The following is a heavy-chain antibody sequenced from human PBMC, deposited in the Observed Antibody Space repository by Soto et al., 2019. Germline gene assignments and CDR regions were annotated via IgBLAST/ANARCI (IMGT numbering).Heavy chain of an antibody. CDR3: ARDRWFGEFLPFEI. Sequence: SETLCLTCTVSGGSISSYYWSWIRQPAGKGLEWIGRIYTSGSTNYNPSLKSRVTMSVDTSKNQFSLKLSSVTAADTAVYYCARDRWFGEFLPFEIWGQGTMVTVSS. CDR1: GGSISSYY. CDR2: IYTSGST. J-gene: IGHJ3*02. V-gene: IGHV4-4*07. D-gene: IGHD3-10*01.